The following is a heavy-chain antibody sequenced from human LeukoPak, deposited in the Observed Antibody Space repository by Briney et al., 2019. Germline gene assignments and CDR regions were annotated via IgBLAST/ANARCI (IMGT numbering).Heavy chain of an antibody. CDR1: GYTFSNYD. D-gene: IGHD2-2*01. CDR3: TRAVRNQLLSEY. CDR2: MNPNSGNT. Sequence: ASVRVSCKASGYTFSNYDVTWVRQAPGQGLEYMGWMNPNSGNTGFAQKFRGRVTITSDASTTSAFMGLMRLTSEDTAVYYCTRAVRNQLLSEYWGQGTRITVSS. V-gene: IGHV1-8*01. J-gene: IGHJ4*02.